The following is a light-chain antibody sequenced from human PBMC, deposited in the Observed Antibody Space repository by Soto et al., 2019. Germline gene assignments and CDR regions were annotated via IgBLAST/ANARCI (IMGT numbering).Light chain of an antibody. CDR1: QNVYNN. CDR2: DAP. Sequence: EIVMTQSPATLSVSPGEGATLSCKASQNVYNNLAWYKQRPGQPPRLLIYDAPTRATGISARFSGSGFGTEFTLTISSLQSEDFAVYFCQQCRNWPLTFGGGTKVDIK. CDR3: QQCRNWPLT. J-gene: IGKJ4*02. V-gene: IGKV3-15*01.